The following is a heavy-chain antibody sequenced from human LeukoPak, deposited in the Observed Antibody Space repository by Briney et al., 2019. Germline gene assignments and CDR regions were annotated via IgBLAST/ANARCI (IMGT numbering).Heavy chain of an antibody. J-gene: IGHJ4*02. D-gene: IGHD2-15*01. Sequence: GGSLRLSCAASGFTFSNFAMMWVRQAPGTGLQWVSTITGYGATFYADSVRGRFTIFRDTSMNTLFLQMNSLRSDDTAVYYCARGPGGCTGGSCYYDHWGQGTLVTVSS. CDR3: ARGPGGCTGGSCYYDH. CDR2: ITGYGAT. CDR1: GFTFSNFA. V-gene: IGHV3-23*01.